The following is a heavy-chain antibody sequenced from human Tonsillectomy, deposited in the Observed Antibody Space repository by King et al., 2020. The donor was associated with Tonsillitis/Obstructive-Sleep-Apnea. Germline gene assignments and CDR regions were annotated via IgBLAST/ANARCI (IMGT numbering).Heavy chain of an antibody. CDR1: GFTFSNYA. V-gene: IGHV3-23*04. Sequence: VQLVESGGGLVQPGGSLRLSCAASGFTFSNYAMSWVRQAPGKGLEWVSTISGGSTSTYYADSVKGRFTISRDNSKNTFYLQMSSLRADDRAVYYCVKPQNLWQNYFDSWGQGTLVTVSS. CDR2: ISGGSTST. J-gene: IGHJ4*02. CDR3: VKPQNLWQNYFDS. D-gene: IGHD1-14*01.